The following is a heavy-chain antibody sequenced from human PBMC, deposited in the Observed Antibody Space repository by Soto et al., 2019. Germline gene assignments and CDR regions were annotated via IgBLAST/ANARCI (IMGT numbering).Heavy chain of an antibody. D-gene: IGHD3-3*01. CDR2: IYYSGST. V-gene: IGHV4-39*01. CDR1: GGSISSSSYY. CDR3: GVFWSGYQSYYYYGMDV. J-gene: IGHJ6*02. Sequence: QLQLQESGPGLVKPSETLSLTCTVSGGSISSSSYYWGWIRQPPGKGLVWIGSIYYSGSTYYNPSLKSRVTISEDTSKNQSSQKLSSVTAADTAVYYCGVFWSGYQSYYYYGMDVWGQGTTVTVSS.